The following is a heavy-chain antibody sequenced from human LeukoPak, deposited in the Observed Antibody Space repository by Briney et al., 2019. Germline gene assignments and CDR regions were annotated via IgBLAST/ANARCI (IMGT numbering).Heavy chain of an antibody. CDR3: ARDRLLGYCSGGSCPTYYFDY. CDR2: IKQDGSEK. D-gene: IGHD2-15*01. Sequence: TGGSLRLSCAASGFTFSSYWMSWVRQAPGKGLEWVANIKQDGSEKYYVDSVKGRFTISRDNAKNSLYLQMNSLRAEDTAVYYCARDRLLGYCSGGSCPTYYFDYWGQGTLVTVSS. J-gene: IGHJ4*02. V-gene: IGHV3-7*01. CDR1: GFTFSSYW.